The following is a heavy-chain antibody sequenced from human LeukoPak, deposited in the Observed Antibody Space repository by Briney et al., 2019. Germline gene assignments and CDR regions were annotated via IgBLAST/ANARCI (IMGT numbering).Heavy chain of an antibody. CDR1: GFTFSSYW. V-gene: IGHV3-74*01. J-gene: IGHJ4*02. D-gene: IGHD3-22*01. Sequence: PGGSLRLSCAASGFTFSSYWMHWVRQPPGKGLVWVSRINSDGSSTNYADSVKGRFTISRDNAKNTLYLQMNSLRAEDTAVYYCARDPSIDYYDSSGYYDYWGQGTLVTVSS. CDR2: INSDGSST. CDR3: ARDPSIDYYDSSGYYDY.